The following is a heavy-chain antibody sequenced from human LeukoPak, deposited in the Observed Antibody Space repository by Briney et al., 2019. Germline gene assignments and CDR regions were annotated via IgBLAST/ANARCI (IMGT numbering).Heavy chain of an antibody. J-gene: IGHJ3*02. Sequence: GGTLRLSCAASGFTFSIYGVHGVRHAPGKGLEYVADISYDGRNKYYADSVKGRFTISGDNYKNRLYLQMKTLISVNTPVYQFQKEGLEWAFGELLLSLDAFDIWGQGTMVRVFS. D-gene: IGHD3-10*01. V-gene: IGHV3-30*18. CDR1: GFTFSIYG. CDR3: QKEGLEWAFGELLLSLDAFDI. CDR2: ISYDGRNK.